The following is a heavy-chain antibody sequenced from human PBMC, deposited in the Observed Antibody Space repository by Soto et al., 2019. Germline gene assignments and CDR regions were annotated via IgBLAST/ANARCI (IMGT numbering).Heavy chain of an antibody. D-gene: IGHD1-1*01. J-gene: IGHJ4*02. CDR1: GGSISSYY. Sequence: QVQLQESGPGLVKPSETLSLTCTVSGGSISSYYWSWIRQPPGKGLEWIGYIYYSGSTNYNPSLKSRLTISGDTSKNQSSLKLSSVTAADTAVYDCARRYGYSFDYWGQGTRVTVSS. V-gene: IGHV4-59*08. CDR3: ARRYGYSFDY. CDR2: IYYSGST.